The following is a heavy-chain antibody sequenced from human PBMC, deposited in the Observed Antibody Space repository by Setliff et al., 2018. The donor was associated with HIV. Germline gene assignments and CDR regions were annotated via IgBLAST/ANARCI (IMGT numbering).Heavy chain of an antibody. Sequence: ASVKVSCKASGYTFTSYAMHWVRQAPGQRLEWMGWINAGNGNTKYSQKFQGRVTITRDTSASTAYMELSSLRSEDTAVYYCATFFLNTMTSCPACPDAFDICGQGTMVTVSS. J-gene: IGHJ3*02. D-gene: IGHD3-22*01. CDR2: INAGNGNT. CDR3: ATFFLNTMTSCPACPDAFDI. V-gene: IGHV1-3*01. CDR1: GYTFTSYA.